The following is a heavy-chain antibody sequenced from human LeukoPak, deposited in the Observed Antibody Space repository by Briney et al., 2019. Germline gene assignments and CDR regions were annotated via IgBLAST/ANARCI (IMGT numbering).Heavy chain of an antibody. J-gene: IGHJ4*02. D-gene: IGHD1-1*01. CDR2: ISDSGGST. CDR1: GFTFSSYA. CDR3: AKGNWRYFDY. Sequence: GGSLRLSCAASGFTFSSYAMSWVRQAPGKGLEWVSGISDSGGSTYYADSVKGRLTISRDNSKNTLYLQMNSLGADDTAVYYCAKGNWRYFDYWGQGTLVTVSS. V-gene: IGHV3-23*01.